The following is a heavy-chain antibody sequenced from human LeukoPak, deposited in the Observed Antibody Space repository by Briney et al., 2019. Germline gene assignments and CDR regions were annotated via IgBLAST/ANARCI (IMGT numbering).Heavy chain of an antibody. CDR2: IHSGGTT. J-gene: IGHJ4*02. V-gene: IGHV3-53*01. CDR1: GFTVSNNY. Sequence: GGPLRLSCAASGFTVSNNYMSWVRQAPGKGLEWVSVIHSGGTTNYADSVQGRFTISRDNSKTTAYLHMNSLRAEDTAVYYCARDSDSGYGPFASWGQGTLVTVSS. CDR3: ARDSDSGYGPFAS. D-gene: IGHD5-12*01.